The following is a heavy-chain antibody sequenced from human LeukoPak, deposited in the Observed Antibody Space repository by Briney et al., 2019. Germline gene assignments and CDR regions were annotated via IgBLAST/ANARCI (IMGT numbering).Heavy chain of an antibody. D-gene: IGHD3-22*01. CDR1: GFTFSGSA. CDR2: IRSKANSYAT. J-gene: IGHJ3*02. V-gene: IGHV3-73*01. Sequence: GGSLRLSCAASGFTFSGSAMHWVRQASGKGLEWVGRIRSKANSYATAYAASVKGRFTISRDDSKNTAYLQMNSLKTEDTAVYYCTRHGGRDYYDSSEDAFDIWGQGTMVTVSS. CDR3: TRHGGRDYYDSSEDAFDI.